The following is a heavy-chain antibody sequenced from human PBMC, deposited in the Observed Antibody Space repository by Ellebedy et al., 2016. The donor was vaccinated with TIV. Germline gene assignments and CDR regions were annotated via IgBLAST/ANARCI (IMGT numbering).Heavy chain of an antibody. CDR2: ISFDGSNK. CDR1: GFILSNSA. D-gene: IGHD1-1*01. Sequence: GESLKISCAASGFILSNSAMFWVRQAPGKGLEWVAVISFDGSNKDYANSVKGRFTISRDNAKNTLYLQMNSMRAEDTAVYFCARRSPSAYNPFLDYWGQGTLVTVSS. V-gene: IGHV3-30*04. J-gene: IGHJ4*02. CDR3: ARRSPSAYNPFLDY.